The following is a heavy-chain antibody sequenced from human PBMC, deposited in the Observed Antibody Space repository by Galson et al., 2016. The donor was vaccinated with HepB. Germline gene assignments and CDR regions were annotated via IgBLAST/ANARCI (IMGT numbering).Heavy chain of an antibody. Sequence: ETLSLTCAVYGASFRGYYWSWIRQPPGKGLEWIREINYSGDTYYNPSLKSRVTISVDTSKNHFSLKLNSVTAADTAVYYCARLSPKIFGVAHFNYWGQGTLVTVSS. CDR2: INYSGDT. D-gene: IGHD3-3*01. J-gene: IGHJ4*02. CDR1: GASFRGYY. V-gene: IGHV4-34*01. CDR3: ARLSPKIFGVAHFNY.